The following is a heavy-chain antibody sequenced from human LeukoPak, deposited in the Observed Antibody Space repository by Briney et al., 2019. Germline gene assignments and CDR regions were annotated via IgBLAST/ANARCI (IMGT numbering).Heavy chain of an antibody. CDR3: ATGIAAAGTIY. CDR2: INSDGSST. V-gene: IGHV3-74*01. J-gene: IGHJ4*02. CDR1: GFTFSSYW. Sequence: TGGSLRLPCAASGFTFSSYWMHWVRQAPGKGLVWVSRINSDGSSTSYADSVKGRFTISRDNAKNTLYLQMNSLRAEDTAVYYCATGIAAAGTIYWGQGTLVTVSS. D-gene: IGHD6-13*01.